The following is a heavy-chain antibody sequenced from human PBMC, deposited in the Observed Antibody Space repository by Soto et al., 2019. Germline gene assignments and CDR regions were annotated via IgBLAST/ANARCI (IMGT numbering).Heavy chain of an antibody. CDR1: GFTFSSYG. Sequence: QVQLVESGGGVVQPGRSLRLSCAASGFTFSSYGMHWVRQAPGKGLEWVALISYDGSNKYYADSVKGRFTICRDNSKNTLSLQVSSLRPEDTAVYYCAKDRDSSGWFSGYYYGVDVWGQGTTVTVSS. D-gene: IGHD6-19*01. V-gene: IGHV3-30*18. CDR3: AKDRDSSGWFSGYYYGVDV. J-gene: IGHJ6*02. CDR2: ISYDGSNK.